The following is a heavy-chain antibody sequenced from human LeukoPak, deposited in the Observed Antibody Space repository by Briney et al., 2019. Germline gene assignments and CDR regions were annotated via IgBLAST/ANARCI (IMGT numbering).Heavy chain of an antibody. V-gene: IGHV3-30-3*01. CDR1: GFTFSSYA. D-gene: IGHD1-26*01. J-gene: IGHJ4*02. Sequence: GGSLRLSCAASGFTFSSYAMHWVRQAPGKGLEWVAVISYDGSNKYYADSVKGRLTISRDNPKNTLYLQMNSLRAEDTAVYYCARGSPSGATTPNDYWGQGTLVTVSS. CDR2: ISYDGSNK. CDR3: ARGSPSGATTPNDY.